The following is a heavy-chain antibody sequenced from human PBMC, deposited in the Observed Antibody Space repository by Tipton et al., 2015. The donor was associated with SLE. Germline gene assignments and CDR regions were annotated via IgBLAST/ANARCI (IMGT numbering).Heavy chain of an antibody. Sequence: TLSLTCTVSGGYISSSSYYWGWIRQPPGKGLEWIGYIYYSGSTNYNPSLKSRVTISVDTSKNQFSLKLSSVTAADTAVYYCARLGTGIFDYWGQGTLVTVSS. V-gene: IGHV4-61*05. CDR1: GGYISSSSYY. CDR3: ARLGTGIFDY. J-gene: IGHJ4*02. CDR2: IYYSGST. D-gene: IGHD1-1*01.